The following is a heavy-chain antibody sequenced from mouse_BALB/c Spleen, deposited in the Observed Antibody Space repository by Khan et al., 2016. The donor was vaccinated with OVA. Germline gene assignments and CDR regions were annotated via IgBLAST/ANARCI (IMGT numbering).Heavy chain of an antibody. CDR1: GFSLTSYG. V-gene: IGHV2-3*01. D-gene: IGHD1-1*01. CDR2: IWGDGNT. CDR3: AKFTPDYCSMDC. J-gene: IGHJ4*01. Sequence: VQLQESGPGLVAPSQSLSITCTASGFSLTSYGVNWVRQPPGKGLEWLGVIWGDGNTNYHSALISRLIISKDNSKSQVFLKLNSRQTDDTSTYYCAKFTPDYCSMDCWGQGTSVTVSS.